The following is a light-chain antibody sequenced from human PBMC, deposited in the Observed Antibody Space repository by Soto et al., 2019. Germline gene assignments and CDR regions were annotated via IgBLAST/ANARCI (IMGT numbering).Light chain of an antibody. CDR2: QDS. CDR1: KLGDKY. Sequence: SYELTQPPSVSVSPGQTASITCSGDKLGDKYACWYQQKPGQSPVLVIYQDSKRPSGIPERFSGSNSGNTATLTISGTQAMYEAEYYCQAWDSSTVVFGGGTQLTVL. J-gene: IGLJ2*01. CDR3: QAWDSSTVV. V-gene: IGLV3-1*01.